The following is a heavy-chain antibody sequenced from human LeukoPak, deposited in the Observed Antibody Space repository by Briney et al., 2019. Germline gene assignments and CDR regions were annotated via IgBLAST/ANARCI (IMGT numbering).Heavy chain of an antibody. CDR3: AGLGNQDY. V-gene: IGHV1-69*02. Sequence: EWMGRIIPILGIANYAQKFQGRVTITADKSTSTAYMELSSLRSEDTAVYYCAGLGNQDYWGQGTLVTVSS. J-gene: IGHJ4*02. CDR2: IIPILGIA. D-gene: IGHD1-1*01.